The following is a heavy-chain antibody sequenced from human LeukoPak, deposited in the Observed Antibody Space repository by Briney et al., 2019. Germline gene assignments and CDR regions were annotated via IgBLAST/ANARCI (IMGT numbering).Heavy chain of an antibody. CDR1: GGTFSSYG. J-gene: IGHJ6*02. Sequence: GASVKVSCKASGGTFSSYGISWVRQAPGQGLEWMGGIIPIFGTANYAQKFQGRVTITADESTSTAYMELSSLRSEDTAVYYCARGGIVGASKPSNYYYYGMDVWGQGTTVTVSS. CDR3: ARGGIVGASKPSNYYYYGMDV. CDR2: IIPIFGTA. D-gene: IGHD1-26*01. V-gene: IGHV1-69*13.